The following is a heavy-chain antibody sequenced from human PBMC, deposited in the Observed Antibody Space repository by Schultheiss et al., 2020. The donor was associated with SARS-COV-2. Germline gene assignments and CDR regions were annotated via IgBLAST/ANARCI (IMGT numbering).Heavy chain of an antibody. CDR1: GFTFSDYY. D-gene: IGHD5-18*01. CDR3: ARVGDTAMVNGWYFDL. Sequence: GESLKISCAASGFTFSDYYMSWIRQAPGKGLEWVSYISSSGSTIYYADSVKGRFTISRDNSKNTLYLQMGSLRAEDMAVYYCARVGDTAMVNGWYFDLWGRGTLVTVSS. CDR2: ISSSGSTI. J-gene: IGHJ2*01. V-gene: IGHV3-11*04.